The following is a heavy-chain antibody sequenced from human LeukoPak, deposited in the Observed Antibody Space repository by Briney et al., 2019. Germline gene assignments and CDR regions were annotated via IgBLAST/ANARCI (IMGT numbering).Heavy chain of an antibody. V-gene: IGHV4-4*07. CDR1: GGSISSYY. CDR2: IDSSGNT. D-gene: IGHD4-23*01. CDR3: ARVGFGNTPHPIDY. Sequence: TSETLSLTCTVSGGSISSYYWSWIRQPAGEGLEYIGRIDSSGNTNYNPSLKSRVTMSVDTSKNQFSLKLSSVTAADTAVYYCARVGFGNTPHPIDYWGQGTLVTVSS. J-gene: IGHJ4*02.